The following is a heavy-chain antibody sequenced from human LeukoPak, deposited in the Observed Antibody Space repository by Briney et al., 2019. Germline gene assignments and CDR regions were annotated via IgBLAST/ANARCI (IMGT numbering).Heavy chain of an antibody. Sequence: GPSVNLSCKASGYTFTSYDINWVRHATGQGREWMGCMTPNSDNTGYAQKFQGRFTMTRNTPIRTAYMELTSLRSEDTGVYYCAGRYYDFWSGYNNWLDRWGQGTLVTVSS. CDR3: AGRYYDFWSGYNNWLDR. V-gene: IGHV1-8*01. CDR2: MTPNSDNT. J-gene: IGHJ5*02. CDR1: GYTFTSYD. D-gene: IGHD3-3*01.